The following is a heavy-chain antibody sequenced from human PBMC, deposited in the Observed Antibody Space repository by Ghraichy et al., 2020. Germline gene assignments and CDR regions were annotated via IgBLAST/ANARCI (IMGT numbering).Heavy chain of an antibody. CDR1: EFTFSDYY. Sequence: LSLTCAASEFTFSDYYMSWIRQAPGKGLEWLSYISSSSDYTNHADSVKGRFTISRDNAKNSIYLQMNSLRAEDTAVYYCARIQVSTDYNYMDVWGKGTTVTVSS. CDR2: ISSSSDYT. D-gene: IGHD5-18*01. J-gene: IGHJ6*03. V-gene: IGHV3-11*06. CDR3: ARIQVSTDYNYMDV.